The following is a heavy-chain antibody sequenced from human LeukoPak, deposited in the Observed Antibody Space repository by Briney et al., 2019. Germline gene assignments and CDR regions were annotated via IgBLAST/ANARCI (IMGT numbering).Heavy chain of an antibody. CDR1: GYSFTSYW. CDR2: IYPGDSDT. CDR3: ARRNYSPHYSGDWFDP. V-gene: IGHV5-51*01. Sequence: GESLKISCKGSGYSFTSYWIGWVRQMPGKGLEWMGIIYPGDSDTRYSPSFQGQVTISADKSISTAYLQWSSLKASDTAMYYCARRNYSPHYSGDWFDPWGQGTLVTVSS. J-gene: IGHJ5*02. D-gene: IGHD2-21*01.